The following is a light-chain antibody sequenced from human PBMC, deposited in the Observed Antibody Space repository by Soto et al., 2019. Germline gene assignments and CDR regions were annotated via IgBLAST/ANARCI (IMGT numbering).Light chain of an antibody. CDR2: GTS. J-gene: IGKJ4*01. CDR1: QSVNDN. Sequence: EIAMTQSPATLSVSPGERATLSCRASQSVNDNLAWYQQKPGQAPRLLIYGTSIRSTDFPARFSGSGSETDFTLTIASLQSEDFAVYYCQQYNKWPITFGGGTKVEIK. CDR3: QQYNKWPIT. V-gene: IGKV3-15*01.